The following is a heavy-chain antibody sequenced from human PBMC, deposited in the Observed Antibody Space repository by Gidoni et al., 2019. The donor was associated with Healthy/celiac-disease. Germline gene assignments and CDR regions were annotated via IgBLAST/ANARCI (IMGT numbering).Heavy chain of an antibody. V-gene: IGHV3-21*01. CDR3: ARASTAYSNYEVDY. CDR2: ISSSSSYI. J-gene: IGHJ4*02. D-gene: IGHD4-4*01. CDR1: GFTFSSYS. Sequence: EVQLVESGGGLVKPGGSLRLSCAASGFTFSSYSMNWVRQAPGKGLEWVSSISSSSSYIYYADSVKGRFTISRDNAKNSLYLQMNSLRAEDTAVYYCARASTAYSNYEVDYWGQGTLVTVSS.